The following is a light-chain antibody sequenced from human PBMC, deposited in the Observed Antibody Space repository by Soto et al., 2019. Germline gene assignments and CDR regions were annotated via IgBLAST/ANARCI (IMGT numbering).Light chain of an antibody. CDR1: QSVAAHY. V-gene: IGKV3-20*01. Sequence: EVVLTQSPGTLSLSPGERATLSCRDSQSVAAHYLAWYQQKRGQAPRLXIYGAFSRETGIPDRFSCSGAGTECTRTISRLEPEDVSVYYCHQYGTAPLTFGPGTKVDIK. CDR3: HQYGTAPLT. J-gene: IGKJ3*01. CDR2: GAF.